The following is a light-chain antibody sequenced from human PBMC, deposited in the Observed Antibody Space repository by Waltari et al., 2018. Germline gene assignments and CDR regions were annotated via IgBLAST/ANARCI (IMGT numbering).Light chain of an antibody. CDR2: EVS. Sequence: QSALTQPASVSGSPGQSITISCTGTSSDVGAYNYISWYQQHPGKAPQLMIYEVSNRPPGGSNLFSCSKAGNAASLTISGLQAEDEADYYCSSYTSASTLVFATGTKVTVL. CDR3: SSYTSASTLV. J-gene: IGLJ1*01. CDR1: SSDVGAYNY. V-gene: IGLV2-14*01.